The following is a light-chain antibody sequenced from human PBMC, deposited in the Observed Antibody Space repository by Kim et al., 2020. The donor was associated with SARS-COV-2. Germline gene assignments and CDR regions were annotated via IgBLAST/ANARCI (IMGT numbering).Light chain of an antibody. J-gene: IGLJ2*01. Sequence: GRTVTISCPRSSGSIAGNYVQWYQQRPGSAPTTGIFEDNQRPAGVPDRFSGSIDSSSNSASLTISGLKTEDEADYYCQSYDSANVIFGGGTQLTVL. CDR3: QSYDSANVI. V-gene: IGLV6-57*03. CDR1: SGSIAGNY. CDR2: EDN.